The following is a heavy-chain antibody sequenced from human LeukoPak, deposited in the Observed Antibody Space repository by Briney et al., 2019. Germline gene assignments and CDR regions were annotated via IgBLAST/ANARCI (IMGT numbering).Heavy chain of an antibody. CDR3: AKGNYDFWSGYPGLSYFDY. J-gene: IGHJ4*02. CDR1: GFTFSSYA. D-gene: IGHD3-3*01. CDR2: ISGSGVAT. V-gene: IGHV3-23*01. Sequence: GGSLRLSCAASGFTFSSYAMSWVRQAPGKGLEWVSAISGSGVATYYADSVKGRFTISRHNSKNTLYLQTNSLRAGDTAVYYCAKGNYDFWSGYPGLSYFDYWGQGTLVTVSS.